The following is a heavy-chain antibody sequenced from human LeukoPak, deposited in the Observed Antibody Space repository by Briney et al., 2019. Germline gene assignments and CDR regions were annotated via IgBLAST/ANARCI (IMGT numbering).Heavy chain of an antibody. CDR2: IYYRGST. CDR1: GGSISISNYY. D-gene: IGHD4-17*01. CDR3: ARQGLRLTSDY. J-gene: IGHJ4*02. V-gene: IGHV4-39*01. Sequence: SETLSLTCTVSGGSISISNYYWGWIRQPPGKGLEWIGAIYYRGSTYYNPSLKSRVTMSVDTSTNQFSLRLSSVTAADTAMYYCARQGLRLTSDYWGQGTLVTVSS.